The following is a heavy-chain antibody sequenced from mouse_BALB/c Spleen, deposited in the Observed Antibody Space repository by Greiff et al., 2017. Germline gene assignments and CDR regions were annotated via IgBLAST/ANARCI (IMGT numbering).Heavy chain of an antibody. CDR1: GFNIKDYY. J-gene: IGHJ3*01. CDR3: AKGYSTGFAY. Sequence: EVKLVESGAELVRPGALVKLSCKASGFNIKDYYMHWVKQRPEQGLEWIGWIDPENGNTIYDPKFQGKASITADTSSNTAYLQLSSLTSEDTAVYYCAKGYSTGFAYWGQGTLVTVSA. V-gene: IGHV14-1*02. CDR2: IDPENGNT.